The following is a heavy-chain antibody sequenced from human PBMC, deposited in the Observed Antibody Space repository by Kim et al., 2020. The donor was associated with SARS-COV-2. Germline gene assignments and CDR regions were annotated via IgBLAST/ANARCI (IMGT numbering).Heavy chain of an antibody. V-gene: IGHV1-18*01. J-gene: IGHJ5*02. CDR1: GYTFTSYG. CDR2: ISAYNGNT. D-gene: IGHD2-15*01. Sequence: ASVKVSCKASGYTFTSYGISWVRQAPGQGLEWMGWISAYNGNTNYAQKLQGRVTMTTDTSTSTAYMELRSLRSDDTAVYYCARDLLDIVVVVAATRAREFDPWGQGTLVTVSS. CDR3: ARDLLDIVVVVAATRAREFDP.